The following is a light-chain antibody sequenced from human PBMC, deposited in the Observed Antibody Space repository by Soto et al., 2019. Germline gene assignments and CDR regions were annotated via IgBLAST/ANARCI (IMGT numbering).Light chain of an antibody. CDR3: NSYAGSNSFV. J-gene: IGLJ1*01. CDR2: DVS. Sequence: QSVLTQPASVSGSPGQSIAISCTGTSSDVGGYNYVSWYQQHPGKAPKLMIYDVSKRPSGVPDRFSGSKSGNTASLTVSGLPAEDEADYYCNSYAGSNSFVFGTGTKVTVL. V-gene: IGLV2-8*01. CDR1: SSDVGGYNY.